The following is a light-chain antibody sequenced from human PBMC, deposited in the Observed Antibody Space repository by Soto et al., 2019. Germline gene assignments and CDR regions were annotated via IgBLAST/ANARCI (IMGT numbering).Light chain of an antibody. J-gene: IGKJ1*01. CDR3: QHYGRSPS. CDR2: GAS. Sequence: ETTLTQSPDTLSLSPGDGATLSCKASQIIGSAYFAWYQQKPGQAPRLLIFGASTRATGTPHRFSGSGSGTDFTLTISALESDDVAVYYCQHYGRSPSFGQGTQLEIK. CDR1: QIIGSAY. V-gene: IGKV3-20*01.